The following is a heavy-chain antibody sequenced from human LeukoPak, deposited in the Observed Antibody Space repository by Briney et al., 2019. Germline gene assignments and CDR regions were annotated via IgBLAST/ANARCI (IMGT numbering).Heavy chain of an antibody. D-gene: IGHD3-10*01. CDR2: IRYDGSNK. CDR1: GFTFSRYG. J-gene: IGHJ4*02. CDR3: AKPELLWFGEFNYDY. Sequence: GGSLRLSCAASGFTFSRYGMHWVRQAPGEGLEWVAFIRYDGSNKYYADSVKGRFTISRDNSKNTLYLQMDSLRAEDTAVYYCAKPELLWFGEFNYDYWGQGTLVTVSS. V-gene: IGHV3-30*02.